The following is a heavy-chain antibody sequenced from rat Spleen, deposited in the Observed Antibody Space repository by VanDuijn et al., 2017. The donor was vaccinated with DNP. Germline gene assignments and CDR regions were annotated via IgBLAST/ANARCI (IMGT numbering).Heavy chain of an antibody. CDR1: GFTFSKYG. V-gene: IGHV5S13*01. D-gene: IGHD1-11*01. CDR3: ARDAGGPFDY. Sequence: EVQLVESGGGLVQPGRSLKLSCAASGFTFSKYGMAWVRQVPGTGLEWVASISNGGGSTYYPDSVKGRFTISRDNAKNTLQLQMNNLRSEDTATYYCARDAGGPFDYWGQGVMVTVSS. CDR2: ISNGGGST. J-gene: IGHJ2*01.